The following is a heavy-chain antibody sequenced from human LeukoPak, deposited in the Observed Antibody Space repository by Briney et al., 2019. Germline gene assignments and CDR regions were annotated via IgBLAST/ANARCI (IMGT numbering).Heavy chain of an antibody. J-gene: IGHJ5*02. CDR3: ARGFPSSSRWFDP. CDR2: IDHSGST. Sequence: SETLSLTCGVYGGSFSGYHWTWIRLRPGKGLEWIGDIDHSGSTHYNPSLKSRVTISLDTSNNQFSLKLNSVTAADTAVYYCARGFPSSSRWFDPWGQGTLVTVSS. V-gene: IGHV4-34*01. D-gene: IGHD6-6*01. CDR1: GGSFSGYH.